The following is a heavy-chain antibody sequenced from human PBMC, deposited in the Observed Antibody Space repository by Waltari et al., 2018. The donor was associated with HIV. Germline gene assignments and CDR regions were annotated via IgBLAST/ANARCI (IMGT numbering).Heavy chain of an antibody. CDR3: ARAVVGGYDLGNNWFDP. Sequence: QVQLQESGPGLVKPSQTLSLTCTVSGGSISSGSYHWSWIRQPAGKGLEWMWRLYTSVSTDYNPALKSRATISGDTSKNQFSLKLSSVTAADTAVYYCARAVVGGYDLGNNWFDPWGQGTLVTVSS. CDR2: LYTSVST. D-gene: IGHD5-12*01. J-gene: IGHJ5*02. CDR1: GGSISSGSYH. V-gene: IGHV4-61*02.